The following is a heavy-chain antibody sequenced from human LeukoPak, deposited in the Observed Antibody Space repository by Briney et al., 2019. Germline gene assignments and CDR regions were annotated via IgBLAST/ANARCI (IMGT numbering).Heavy chain of an antibody. CDR2: ISAYDGNT. CDR1: GYTFTSYG. Sequence: ASVTVSCKASGYTFTSYGISWVRQAHGQGLEWMGWISAYDGNTNYAQKLQGRVTMTTDTSTSTAYMELRSLRSDDTAVYYCARSPLPHYIVVVPAATEYYFDYWGQGTLVTVSS. J-gene: IGHJ4*02. CDR3: ARSPLPHYIVVVPAATEYYFDY. V-gene: IGHV1-18*04. D-gene: IGHD2-2*01.